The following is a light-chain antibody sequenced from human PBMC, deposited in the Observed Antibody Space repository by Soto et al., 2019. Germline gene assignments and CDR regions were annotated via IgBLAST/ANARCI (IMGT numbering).Light chain of an antibody. J-gene: IGKJ4*01. Sequence: LQMTQSPSTLSASVGDRVTITCRASQSINTWLAWYQQKPGKAPRLLIYKASTLHSGVPSRFSGSGSGTEFTLAISSLQPDDSATYYCQQYNLYSFTFGGGTKVEIK. CDR2: KAS. CDR1: QSINTW. V-gene: IGKV1-5*03. CDR3: QQYNLYSFT.